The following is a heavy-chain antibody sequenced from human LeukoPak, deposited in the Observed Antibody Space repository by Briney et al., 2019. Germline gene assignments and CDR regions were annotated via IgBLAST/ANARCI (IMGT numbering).Heavy chain of an antibody. D-gene: IGHD3-22*01. V-gene: IGHV1-2*02. J-gene: IGHJ4*02. Sequence: ASVKVSCKASGYTFTGYYMHWVRQAPGQGLEWMGWINPNSGGTNYAQKFQGRVTMTRDTSISTAYMELSRLRSDDTAVYYCARDRDSSGYYPDYWGQGTLVTVSS. CDR3: ARDRDSSGYYPDY. CDR1: GYTFTGYY. CDR2: INPNSGGT.